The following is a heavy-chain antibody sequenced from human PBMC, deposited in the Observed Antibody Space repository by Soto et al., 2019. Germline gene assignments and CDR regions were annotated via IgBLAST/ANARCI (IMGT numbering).Heavy chain of an antibody. D-gene: IGHD2-15*01. CDR3: AGWARYCSGADCRA. V-gene: IGHV3-23*01. CDR1: GFPFSSRA. Sequence: EVQLLESGGGLVQPGGSLRLSCAASGFPFSSRAMSWVRQAPGKGLEWVSAISGRGTITYYADSVKGRFTIARDTSKNTLYLQMSSLRADDTAVYYCAGWARYCSGADCRAWGQGTLVTVSS. J-gene: IGHJ5*02. CDR2: ISGRGTIT.